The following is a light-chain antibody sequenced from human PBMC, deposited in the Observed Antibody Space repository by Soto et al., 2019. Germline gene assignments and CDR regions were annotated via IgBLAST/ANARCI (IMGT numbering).Light chain of an antibody. CDR2: DAS. J-gene: IGKJ1*01. V-gene: IGKV1-5*01. CDR3: QQYNSYSQT. CDR1: QSISSW. Sequence: DIQMTQSPSTLSASVGDRVTITCRASQSISSWLAWYQQKPGKAPKLLIYDASSLESGVPSRFSGSGSGTEFTLNISSLKPDDFATYYCQQYNSYSQTFGQGTKVEIK.